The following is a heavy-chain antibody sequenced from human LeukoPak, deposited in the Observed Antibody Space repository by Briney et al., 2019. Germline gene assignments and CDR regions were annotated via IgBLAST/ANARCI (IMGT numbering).Heavy chain of an antibody. J-gene: IGHJ4*02. Sequence: GGSLRLSCAASGFTLSSYPMNWVRQAPGKGLEWVSPFFRGSTYYADTVQGRFTISRGSSKNTLYLQMNSLRADDTALYFCTRAAPYGTSWYGKNDYWGQGTLVAVSS. CDR3: TRAAPYGTSWYGKNDY. D-gene: IGHD6-13*01. V-gene: IGHV3-23*01. CDR2: FFRGST. CDR1: GFTLSSYP.